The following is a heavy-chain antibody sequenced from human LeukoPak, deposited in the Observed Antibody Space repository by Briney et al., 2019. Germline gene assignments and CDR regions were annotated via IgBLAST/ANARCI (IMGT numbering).Heavy chain of an antibody. CDR3: ASRFLEWLLDY. CDR1: GGSISSNNYY. D-gene: IGHD3-3*01. J-gene: IGHJ4*02. CDR2: IYYSGST. Sequence: PSETLSLTYTVSGGSISSNNYYWGWIRQPPGKGLEWIGSIYYSGSTYYNPSLKSRVTISVDTSKNQFSLKLSSVTAADTAVYYCASRFLEWLLDYWGQGTLVTVSS. V-gene: IGHV4-39*01.